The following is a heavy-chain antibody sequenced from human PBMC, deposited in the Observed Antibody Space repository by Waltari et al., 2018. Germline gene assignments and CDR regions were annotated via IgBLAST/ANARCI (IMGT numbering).Heavy chain of an antibody. CDR1: GYTFTSYG. J-gene: IGHJ6*02. V-gene: IGHV1-18*01. CDR2: ISAYNGNT. D-gene: IGHD3-10*01. CDR3: ARDRTRYGSGSSGVDV. Sequence: QVQLVQSGAEVKKPGASVKVSCKASGYTFTSYGISWVRQAPGQGLEWMGWISAYNGNTNYAQKLQGRVTMTTDTSTSTAYMELRSRRADDTAVYYCARDRTRYGSGSSGVDVWGQGTTVTVSS.